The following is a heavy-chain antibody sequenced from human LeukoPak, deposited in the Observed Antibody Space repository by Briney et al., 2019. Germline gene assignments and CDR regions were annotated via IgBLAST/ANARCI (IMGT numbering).Heavy chain of an antibody. CDR2: ISYDGSNK. CDR3: ARDQYYYDSSGAFDI. D-gene: IGHD3-22*01. J-gene: IGHJ3*02. V-gene: IGHV3-30-3*01. Sequence: GGSLRLSCAASGVTFSSYAMHWVRQAPGKGLEWVAVISYDGSNKYYADSVKGRFTISRDNSKNTLYLQMNSLRAEDTAVYYCARDQYYYDSSGAFDIWGQGTMVTVSS. CDR1: GVTFSSYA.